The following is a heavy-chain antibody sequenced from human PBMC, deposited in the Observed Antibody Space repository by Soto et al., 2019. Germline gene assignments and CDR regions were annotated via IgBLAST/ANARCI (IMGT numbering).Heavy chain of an antibody. Sequence: PGGSLRLSCAASGFTFSSYSMDWVRQAPGKGLEWVSSISSSSSYIYYADSVKGRFTISRDNAKNSLYLQMNSLRAEDTAVYYCASALSPGYSSSWYEWFDPWGQGTLVTVSS. V-gene: IGHV3-21*01. J-gene: IGHJ5*02. CDR2: ISSSSSYI. CDR3: ASALSPGYSSSWYEWFDP. CDR1: GFTFSSYS. D-gene: IGHD6-13*01.